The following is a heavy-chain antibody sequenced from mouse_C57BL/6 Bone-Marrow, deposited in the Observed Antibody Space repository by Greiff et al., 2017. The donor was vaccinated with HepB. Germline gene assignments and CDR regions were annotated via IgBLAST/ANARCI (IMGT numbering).Heavy chain of an antibody. CDR2: IDPSDSYT. CDR3: ATKGRLGPLFAY. J-gene: IGHJ3*01. Sequence: VQLQQPGAELVRPGTSVKLSCKASGYTFTSYWMHWVKQRPGQGLEWIGVIDPSDSYTKYNQKFKGKATLTVDTSSSTAYMQLSSLTSEDSAVYYCATKGRLGPLFAYWGQGTLVNVSA. D-gene: IGHD4-1*01. V-gene: IGHV1-59*01. CDR1: GYTFTSYW.